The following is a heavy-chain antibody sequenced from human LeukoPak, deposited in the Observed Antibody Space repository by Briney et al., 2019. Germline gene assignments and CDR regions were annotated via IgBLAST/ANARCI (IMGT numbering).Heavy chain of an antibody. CDR2: IMPIFGTA. V-gene: IGHV1-69*05. CDR1: VGTFSSYA. Sequence: SVKVSCKASVGTFSSYAISWVRQAPGQGLEWMGRIMPIFGTANYAQKFQGRVTITTDESNSTAYMELSSLRYECTAGDYFSRAYSISWPIVYRGQGNLVSVSS. J-gene: IGHJ4*02. CDR3: SRAYSISWPIVY. D-gene: IGHD6-13*01.